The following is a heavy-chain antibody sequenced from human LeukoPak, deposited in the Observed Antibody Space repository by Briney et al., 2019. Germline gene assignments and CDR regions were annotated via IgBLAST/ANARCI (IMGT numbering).Heavy chain of an antibody. D-gene: IGHD6-6*01. Sequence: KSSETLSLTCTVSGGSISSGGYYWSCIRQPPGKGLECIGYIYHSGSTYYNPSLKSRVTISVDRSKNQFSLKLSSVTAADTAVYYCARPGYEYSSSLIDYWGQGTLVTVSS. CDR3: ARPGYEYSSSLIDY. J-gene: IGHJ4*02. CDR1: GGSISSGGYY. V-gene: IGHV4-30-2*01. CDR2: IYHSGST.